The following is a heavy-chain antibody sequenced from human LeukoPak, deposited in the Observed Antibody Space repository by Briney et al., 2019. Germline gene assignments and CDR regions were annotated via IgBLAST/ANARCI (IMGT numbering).Heavy chain of an antibody. D-gene: IGHD1-1*01. Sequence: PGGSLRLSCAASGFTFASYSMYWVRQAPGKGLEWVSSISGDSTYIYNAGSVKGRFTISRDNAQASLYLQMISLRADDTAVYYCARVSGRLERQSDLDYWGQGTLVIVSS. CDR2: ISGDSTYI. CDR1: GFTFASYS. V-gene: IGHV3-21*01. J-gene: IGHJ4*02. CDR3: ARVSGRLERQSDLDY.